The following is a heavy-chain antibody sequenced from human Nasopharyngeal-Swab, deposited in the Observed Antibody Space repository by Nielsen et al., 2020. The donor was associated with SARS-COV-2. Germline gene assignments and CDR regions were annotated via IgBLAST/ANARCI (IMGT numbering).Heavy chain of an antibody. V-gene: IGHV3-33*01. D-gene: IGHD6-6*01. CDR1: GFTFSSYG. Sequence: GESLKISCAASGFTFSSYGMHLVRQAPGKGLEWVAVIWYDGSNKYYADSVKGRFTISRDNSKNTLYLQMNSLRAEDTAVYYCARDSFTGSSHLDYWGQGTLVTVSS. J-gene: IGHJ4*02. CDR2: IWYDGSNK. CDR3: ARDSFTGSSHLDY.